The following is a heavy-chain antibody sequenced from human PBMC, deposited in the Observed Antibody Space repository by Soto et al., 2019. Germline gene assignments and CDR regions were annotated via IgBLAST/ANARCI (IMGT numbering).Heavy chain of an antibody. CDR3: ARDTTAVAGN. D-gene: IGHD6-19*01. V-gene: IGHV1-69*08. Sequence: QVQLVQSGAEVKKPGSSVKVSCKASGGTFSSYTISWVRRAPGQGLEWMGRIIPILGIANYAQKFQGRVTITADKSTSTAYMELSRLRSEDKAVYYCARDTTAVAGNWGQGTLVTVSS. J-gene: IGHJ4*02. CDR1: GGTFSSYT. CDR2: IIPILGIA.